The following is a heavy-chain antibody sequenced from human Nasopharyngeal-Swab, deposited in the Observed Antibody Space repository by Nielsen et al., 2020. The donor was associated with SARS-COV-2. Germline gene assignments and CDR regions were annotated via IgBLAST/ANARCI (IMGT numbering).Heavy chain of an antibody. Sequence: ASVQVSCKVSGYTLTELSIHWVRQATGKGLEWMGGFDPETDETLYAQKFQGRVTMTQDTSTAAAYMKVNRMRSADEAIYYYVTGLQQYRLQFDYWGQGTLVTVSS. CDR3: VTGLQQYRLQFDY. J-gene: IGHJ4*02. V-gene: IGHV1-24*01. CDR1: GYTLTELS. D-gene: IGHD1-1*01. CDR2: FDPETDET.